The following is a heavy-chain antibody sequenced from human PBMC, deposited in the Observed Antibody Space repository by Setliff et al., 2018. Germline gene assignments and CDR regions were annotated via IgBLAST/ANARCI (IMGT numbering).Heavy chain of an antibody. CDR3: ARGPTIRFGELYRNDY. CDR2: IYYSGST. CDR1: GGSISSYY. Sequence: SETLSLTCTVSGGSISSYYWSWIRQHPGKGLEWIGYIYYSGSTNYNPSLKSRVTISVDTSKNQFSLKLSSVTAADTAVYYCARGPTIRFGELYRNDYWGQGTLVTVSS. V-gene: IGHV4-59*01. D-gene: IGHD3-10*01. J-gene: IGHJ4*02.